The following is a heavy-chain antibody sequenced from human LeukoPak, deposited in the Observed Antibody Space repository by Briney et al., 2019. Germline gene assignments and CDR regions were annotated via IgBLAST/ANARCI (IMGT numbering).Heavy chain of an antibody. J-gene: IGHJ6*02. Sequence: GASVKVSCKASGYTFTGYYMHWVRQAPGQGLEWMGWINPNSGGTNYAQKFQGWVTMTRDTPISTAYMELSRLRSDDTAVYYCARGIAAAGDYYYGMDVWGQGTTVTVSS. CDR3: ARGIAAAGDYYYGMDV. CDR2: INPNSGGT. V-gene: IGHV1-2*04. D-gene: IGHD6-13*01. CDR1: GYTFTGYY.